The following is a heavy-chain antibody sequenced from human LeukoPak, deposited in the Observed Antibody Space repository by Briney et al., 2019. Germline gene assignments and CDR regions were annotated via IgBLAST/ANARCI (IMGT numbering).Heavy chain of an antibody. CDR3: ARVPYCSSTSCYTPYHY. V-gene: IGHV1-69*13. J-gene: IGHJ4*02. CDR2: IIPIFGTA. Sequence: SVKVSCKASGYTFTSYDISWVRQAPGQGLEWMGGIIPIFGTANYAQKFQGRVTITADESTSTAYMELSSLRSEDTAVYYCARVPYCSSTSCYTPYHYWGQGTLVTVSS. D-gene: IGHD2-2*02. CDR1: GYTFTSYD.